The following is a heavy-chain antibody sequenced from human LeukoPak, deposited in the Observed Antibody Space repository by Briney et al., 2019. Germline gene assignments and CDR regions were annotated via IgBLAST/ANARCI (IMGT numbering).Heavy chain of an antibody. J-gene: IGHJ4*02. CDR3: TQDYGDYPTTFDY. CDR1: GFTFGDYA. CDR2: IRSKAYGGTT. Sequence: GGSLRLSCTASGFTFGDYAMSWVRQAPGKGLEWVGFIRSKAYGGTTEYAASVKGRFTISRDDSKSIAYLQMNSLKTGDTAVYYCTQDYGDYPTTFDYWGQGTLVTVSS. V-gene: IGHV3-49*04. D-gene: IGHD4-17*01.